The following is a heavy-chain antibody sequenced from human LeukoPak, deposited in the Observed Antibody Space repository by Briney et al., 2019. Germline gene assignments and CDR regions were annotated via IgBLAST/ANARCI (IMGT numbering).Heavy chain of an antibody. V-gene: IGHV3-11*04. J-gene: IGHJ5*02. CDR3: ARDGSIAVKNWFDP. Sequence: PGGSLRLSCAASGFTFSDYYMSWIRQPPGKGLEWVSYISGTSRTKYYADSVKGRFTISRDNAKNSLYLQMNSLRAEDTAVYYCARDGSIAVKNWFDPWGQGTLVTVSS. D-gene: IGHD6-19*01. CDR2: ISGTSRTK. CDR1: GFTFSDYY.